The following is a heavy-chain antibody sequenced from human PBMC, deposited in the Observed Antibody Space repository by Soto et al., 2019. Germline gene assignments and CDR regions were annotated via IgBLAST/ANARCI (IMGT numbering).Heavy chain of an antibody. V-gene: IGHV3-53*01. CDR2: IYSGGST. Sequence: GGSLRLSCAASGFTVSSNYMSWVRQAPGKGLEWVSVIYSGGSTYYADSVKGRFTIPRDNSKNTLYLQMNSLRAEDTAVYYCASTIITTDAFDIWGQGTMVTVSS. D-gene: IGHD3-22*01. CDR1: GFTVSSNY. CDR3: ASTIITTDAFDI. J-gene: IGHJ3*02.